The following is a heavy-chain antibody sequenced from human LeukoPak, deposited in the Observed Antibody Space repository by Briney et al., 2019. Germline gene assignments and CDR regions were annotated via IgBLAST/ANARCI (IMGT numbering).Heavy chain of an antibody. J-gene: IGHJ3*02. V-gene: IGHV4-30-4*01. D-gene: IGHD3-10*01. CDR3: ASLMVRGVDDAFDI. CDR2: IYYSGST. CDR1: GGSISSGDYY. Sequence: SETLSLTCTVSGGSISSGDYYWSWIRQPPGKGLEWIGYIYYSGSTYYNPSLKSRVTISVDTSKNQFSLKLSSVTAADTAVYYCASLMVRGVDDAFDIWGQGTMVTVSS.